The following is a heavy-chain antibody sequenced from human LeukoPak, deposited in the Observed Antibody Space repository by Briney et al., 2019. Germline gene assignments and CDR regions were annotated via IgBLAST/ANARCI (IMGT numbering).Heavy chain of an antibody. CDR3: ARDGSYLDAFDI. J-gene: IGHJ3*02. D-gene: IGHD1-26*01. CDR2: IYSGGST. CDR1: GFTVSSNY. V-gene: IGHV3-66*02. Sequence: GGSLRLSCAASGFTVSSNYMSWVRQAPGKGLEWVTVIYSGGSTYYADSVKGRFTISRDNSKNTLYLQMNSLRAEDTAVYYCARDGSYLDAFDIWGQGTMVTVSS.